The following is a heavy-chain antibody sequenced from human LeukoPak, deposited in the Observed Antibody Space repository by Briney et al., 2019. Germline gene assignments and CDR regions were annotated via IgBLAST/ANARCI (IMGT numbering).Heavy chain of an antibody. D-gene: IGHD3-22*01. CDR3: ARMIDYYDSSGYSYYFDY. J-gene: IGHJ4*02. Sequence: SETLSLTCAVYGGSFSGYYWSWIRQPPGKGLEWIGEINHSGSTYYNPSLKSRVTISVDRSKNQFSLKLSSVTAADTAVYYCARMIDYYDSSGYSYYFDYWGQGTLVTVSS. V-gene: IGHV4-34*01. CDR1: GGSFSGYY. CDR2: INHSGST.